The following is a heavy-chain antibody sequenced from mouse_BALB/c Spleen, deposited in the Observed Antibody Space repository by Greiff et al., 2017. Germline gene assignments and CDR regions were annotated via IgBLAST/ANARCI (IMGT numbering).Heavy chain of an antibody. CDR2: IYPGNGDT. Sequence: LQQSGAELVKPGASVKMSCKASGYTFTSYNMHWVKQTPGQGLEWIGAIYPGNGDTSYNQKFKGKATLTADKSSSTAYMQLSSLTSEDSAVYYCARGGYDGGYYAMDYWGQGTSVTVSS. CDR1: GYTFTSYN. J-gene: IGHJ4*01. V-gene: IGHV1-12*01. D-gene: IGHD2-2*01. CDR3: ARGGYDGGYYAMDY.